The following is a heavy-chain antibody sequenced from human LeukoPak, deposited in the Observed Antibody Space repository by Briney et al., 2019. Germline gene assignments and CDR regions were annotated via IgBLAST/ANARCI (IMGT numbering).Heavy chain of an antibody. CDR1: GFTFSDYY. D-gene: IGHD1-26*01. V-gene: IGHV3-11*06. CDR2: ISSSSSST. CDR3: ARAKWELHLRLDY. Sequence: GGSLRLSCAASGFTFSDYYMSWVRQAPGKGLEWVSYISSSSSSTTYADAVKGRFTFSRDNDKTSLYMQMNSLRAEDTAVYYCARAKWELHLRLDYWGQGTLVTVSS. J-gene: IGHJ4*02.